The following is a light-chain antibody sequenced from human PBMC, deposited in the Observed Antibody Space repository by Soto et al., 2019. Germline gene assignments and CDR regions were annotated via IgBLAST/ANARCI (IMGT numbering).Light chain of an antibody. Sequence: DIPMTQSPSTLSASVGDRVTITCRVSQSISSWLAWYQQKPGRAPKLLIQRASSLESGVPSRFSGSESGTEFTLTISSLQPDDSASYYCQQYSTYWNTFGQGTKVEIK. CDR2: RAS. J-gene: IGKJ1*01. V-gene: IGKV1-5*03. CDR3: QQYSTYWNT. CDR1: QSISSW.